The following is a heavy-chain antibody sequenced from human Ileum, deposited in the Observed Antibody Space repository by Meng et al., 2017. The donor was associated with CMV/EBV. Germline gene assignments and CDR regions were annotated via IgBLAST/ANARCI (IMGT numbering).Heavy chain of an antibody. CDR3: ARDILVTSFGVPIVGYFDY. D-gene: IGHD3-3*01. Sequence: SETLSLTCTVSGYSISSGYYWGWIRQPPGKGLEWIGTIYHSGSTYYNPSLKSRVTISVDTSKNQFSLKLSSVTAADTAVYYCARDILVTSFGVPIVGYFDYWGQGMQVTVSS. V-gene: IGHV4-38-2*02. CDR2: IYHSGST. J-gene: IGHJ4*02. CDR1: GYSISSGYY.